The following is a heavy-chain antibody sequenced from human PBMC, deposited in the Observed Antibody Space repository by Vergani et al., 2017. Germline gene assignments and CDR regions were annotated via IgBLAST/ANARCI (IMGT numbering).Heavy chain of an antibody. CDR3: MREESGAFDI. CDR1: GYTFTSYA. V-gene: IGHV1-3*01. CDR2: INAGNDNT. Sequence: QVQLVQSGAEVKKPGASVKAFCKASGYTFTSYAMHWVRPAPGQRLEWMGWINAGNDNTKFSQKIQGRVTIIRDTSASTVYMELSSLRSEDMAVYYCMREESGAFDIWGQGTMVTASS. J-gene: IGHJ3*02. D-gene: IGHD3-3*01.